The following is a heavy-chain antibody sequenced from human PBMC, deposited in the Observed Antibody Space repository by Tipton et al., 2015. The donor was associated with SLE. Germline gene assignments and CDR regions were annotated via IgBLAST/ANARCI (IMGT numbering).Heavy chain of an antibody. CDR2: IYYSGST. Sequence: TLSLTCTVSGGSISSYYWSWIRQPPGKGLEWIGHIYYSGSTNYNPSLKSRVTISVDTSKNQFSLKLSSVTAADTAVYYCARSPIFGVVTHFDYWGQGILVTVSS. J-gene: IGHJ4*02. D-gene: IGHD3-3*01. CDR1: GGSISSYY. V-gene: IGHV4-59*01. CDR3: ARSPIFGVVTHFDY.